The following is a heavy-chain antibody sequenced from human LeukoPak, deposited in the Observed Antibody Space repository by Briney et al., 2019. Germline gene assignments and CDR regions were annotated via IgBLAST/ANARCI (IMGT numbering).Heavy chain of an antibody. CDR2: INNSGTT. CDR1: GGSFGGYY. Sequence: PSETLCLTCAAYGGSFGGYYWSWIRQPPGKGLEWIGEINNSGTTNYNPSLKSRVTISLYTPRKHFSLKQTAVTDAETAVYYGAKDPDFWGQGTLVTVSS. CDR3: AKDPDF. J-gene: IGHJ4*02. V-gene: IGHV4-34*01.